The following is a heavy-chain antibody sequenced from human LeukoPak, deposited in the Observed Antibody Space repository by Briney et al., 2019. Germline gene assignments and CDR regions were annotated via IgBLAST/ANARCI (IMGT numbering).Heavy chain of an antibody. J-gene: IGHJ6*02. V-gene: IGHV5-10-1*01. CDR3: ARVVPAANPYYYYGMDV. Sequence: GESLRISCKGSGYRFTSYWITWVRQMPGKGLEWMGRIDPSDSYTNYSPSFQGHVTISADKSISTAYLQWSSLKASDTAMYYCARVVPAANPYYYYGMDVWGQGTTVTVSS. CDR2: IDPSDSYT. CDR1: GYRFTSYW. D-gene: IGHD2-2*01.